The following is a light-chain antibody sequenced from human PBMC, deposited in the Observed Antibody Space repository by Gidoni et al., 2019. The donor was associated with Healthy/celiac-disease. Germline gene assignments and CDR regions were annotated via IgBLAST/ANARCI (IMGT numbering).Light chain of an antibody. CDR2: AAS. J-gene: IGKJ4*01. CDR3: QQSYSTPLT. Sequence: DIQMTRSPSSLSASVGDRVCITCRASQSISSYLNWYQQKPGKAPKLLIYAASSLQSGVPPRFSGSGSGTDFTLTISSLQPEDFATYYCQQSYSTPLTFGGGTKVEIK. V-gene: IGKV1-39*01. CDR1: QSISSY.